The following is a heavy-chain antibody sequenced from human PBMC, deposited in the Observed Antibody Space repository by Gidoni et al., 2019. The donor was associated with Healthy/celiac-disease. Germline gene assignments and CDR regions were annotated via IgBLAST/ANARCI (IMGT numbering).Heavy chain of an antibody. Sequence: QVQLVQSGAEVKKPGASVKVSCKASGYTFTSYYMHWVRQAPGQGLEWMGIINPSGCSTSDAQKFQGRVTMTRDTSTSTVYMELSSLRSEDTAVYYCAREYSSSWQGSNFDYWGQGTLVTVSS. CDR2: INPSGCST. J-gene: IGHJ4*02. D-gene: IGHD6-13*01. CDR1: GYTFTSYY. V-gene: IGHV1-46*01. CDR3: AREYSSSWQGSNFDY.